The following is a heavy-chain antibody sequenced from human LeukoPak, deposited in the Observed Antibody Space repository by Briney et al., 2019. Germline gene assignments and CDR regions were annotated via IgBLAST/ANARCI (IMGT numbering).Heavy chain of an antibody. CDR1: GGSFSGYY. V-gene: IGHV4-34*01. J-gene: IGHJ4*02. CDR2: INHSGST. Sequence: PSETLSLTCAVYGGSFSGYYWSWTRQPPGKGLEWIGEINHSGSTNYNPSLKSRVTISVDTSKNQFSLKLSPVTAADTAVYYCARHPRAKGRGFDYWGQGTLVTVSS. D-gene: IGHD4/OR15-4a*01. CDR3: ARHPRAKGRGFDY.